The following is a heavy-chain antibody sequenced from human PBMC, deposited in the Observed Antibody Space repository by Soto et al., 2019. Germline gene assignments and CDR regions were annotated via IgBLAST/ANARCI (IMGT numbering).Heavy chain of an antibody. D-gene: IGHD5-12*01. V-gene: IGHV1-46*03. J-gene: IGHJ6*02. CDR2: IIPSGGST. CDR3: ARDWGEEVGTIGGYYGMDV. Sequence: GASVKVSCKASGGTFSSYAISWVRQAPGQGLEWMGIIIPSGGSTNYAQKFQGRVTMTRDTSTSTVYMELSSLRSEDTAVYYCARDWGEEVGTIGGYYGMDVWGQGTTVTVSS. CDR1: GGTFSSYA.